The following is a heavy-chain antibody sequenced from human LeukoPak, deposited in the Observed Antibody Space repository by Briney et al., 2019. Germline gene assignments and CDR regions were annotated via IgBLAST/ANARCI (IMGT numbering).Heavy chain of an antibody. CDR1: GFTFSSYW. Sequence: PGGSLRLSCAASGFTFSSYWMHWVRQAPGKGLVWVSRINSDGSSTSYADSVKGRFTISRDNAKNTLYLQMNSLRAEDTAVYYCARDSGRSVVVIMGSSGAQKGLFDYWGQGTLVTVSS. D-gene: IGHD2-21*01. J-gene: IGHJ4*02. CDR2: INSDGSST. CDR3: ARDSGRSVVVIMGSSGAQKGLFDY. V-gene: IGHV3-74*01.